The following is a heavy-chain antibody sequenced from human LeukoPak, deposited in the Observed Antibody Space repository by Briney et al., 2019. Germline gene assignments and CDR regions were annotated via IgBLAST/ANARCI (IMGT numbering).Heavy chain of an antibody. Sequence: SVKVSCKASGGTFSNYFINWVRQAPGQGLEWMGGIIPNFGTPNYARRFQGRVTITADESTTTAYMELSSLRSEDTAVYYCARVHCSSTSCYASPFDPWGQGTPVTVSS. CDR3: ARVHCSSTSCYASPFDP. J-gene: IGHJ5*02. CDR1: GGTFSNYF. CDR2: IIPNFGTP. V-gene: IGHV1-69*13. D-gene: IGHD2-2*01.